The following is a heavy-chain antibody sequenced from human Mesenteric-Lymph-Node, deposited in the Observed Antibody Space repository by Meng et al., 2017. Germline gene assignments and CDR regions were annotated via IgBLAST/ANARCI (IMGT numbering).Heavy chain of an antibody. CDR2: IWYDRSNK. V-gene: IGHV3-33*08. D-gene: IGHD3-22*01. CDR1: GFSFKSYG. CDR3: ARGFHDGRD. Sequence: QVQFVEYGGSAGPPGRVLSNSFVDSGFSFKSYGMQRAPQAPRKGMGRVKVIWYDRSNKNNADCREGRFTVSRDNSTNTVYLKMNSLRAEDKDVYYCARGFHDGRDWGQGTLVTVSS. J-gene: IGHJ4*02.